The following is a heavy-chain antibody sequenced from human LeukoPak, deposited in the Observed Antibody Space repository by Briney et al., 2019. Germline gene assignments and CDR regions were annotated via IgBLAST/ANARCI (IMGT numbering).Heavy chain of an antibody. CDR2: LYNTGST. D-gene: IGHD6-19*01. J-gene: IGHJ6*03. Sequence: SETLSLTCTVSGGSISSYYWSWIRQPPGKGLEWIGYLYNTGSTNYNPSLKSRVSISIDTSKNQFSLKLSSVTAADTAVYYCARHLIRRDYSSGWSQSRYYYYYMDVWGKGTTVTISS. V-gene: IGHV4-59*08. CDR3: ARHLIRRDYSSGWSQSRYYYYYMDV. CDR1: GGSISSYY.